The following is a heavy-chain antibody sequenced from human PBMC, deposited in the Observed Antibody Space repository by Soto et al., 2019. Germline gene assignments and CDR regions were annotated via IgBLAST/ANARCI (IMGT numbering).Heavy chain of an antibody. D-gene: IGHD6-19*01. CDR1: GITFSSNW. Sequence: GGSLRLSCAASGITFSSNWMHWVRQAPGKGLVWVSRINGAGSSTNYADSVKGRFTISRDNAKNTLYLQMNSLRAEDTAVYYCATNVAGTSHDKYLGQGTLVTVYS. V-gene: IGHV3-74*01. CDR2: INGAGSST. CDR3: ATNVAGTSHDKY. J-gene: IGHJ4*02.